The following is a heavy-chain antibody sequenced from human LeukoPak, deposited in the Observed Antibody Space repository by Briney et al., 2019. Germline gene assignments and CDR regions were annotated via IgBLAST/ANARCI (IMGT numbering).Heavy chain of an antibody. Sequence: PGGSLRLSCAASGLTFSKSALTWVRQAPGKGLEWVSTITDVGDIFNTYSVRGRFTISRDNSKNTVYMQMDGLRAEDTAVYYCTRDRGGSPTDVFDYWGQGTLVTVSS. D-gene: IGHD2-15*01. CDR2: ITDVGDI. CDR1: GLTFSKSA. CDR3: TRDRGGSPTDVFDY. J-gene: IGHJ4*02. V-gene: IGHV3-23*01.